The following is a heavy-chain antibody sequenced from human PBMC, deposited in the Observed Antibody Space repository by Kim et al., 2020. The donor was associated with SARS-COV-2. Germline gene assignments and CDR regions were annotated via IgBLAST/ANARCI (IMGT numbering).Heavy chain of an antibody. J-gene: IGHJ2*01. D-gene: IGHD2-2*01. V-gene: IGHV4-34*01. CDR1: GGSFSGYY. Sequence: SETLSLTCAVYGGSFSGYYWSWIRQPPGKGLEWIGEINHSGSTNYNPSLKSRVTISVDTSKNQFSLKLSSVTAADTAVYYCARRGSTSCLDLWGRGTLVTVSS. CDR2: INHSGST. CDR3: ARRGSTSCLDL.